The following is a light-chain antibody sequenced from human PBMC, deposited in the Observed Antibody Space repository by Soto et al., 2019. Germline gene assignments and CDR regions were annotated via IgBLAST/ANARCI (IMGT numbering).Light chain of an antibody. CDR2: KAS. V-gene: IGKV1-5*03. CDR3: QQYSRYSIT. Sequence: DIQMTQSLSTLSASVGDRVTITCRASQSVSYWLAWYQQKPGKAPTVLIYKASTLESGVPSRFSGSGSGTEFTLTISSLQPDDFATYYCQQYSRYSITFGGGTKVE. CDR1: QSVSYW. J-gene: IGKJ4*01.